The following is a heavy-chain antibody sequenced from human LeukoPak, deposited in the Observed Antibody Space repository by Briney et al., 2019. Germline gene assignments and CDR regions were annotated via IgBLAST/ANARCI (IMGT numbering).Heavy chain of an antibody. CDR3: ARSFSGSYYFEY. D-gene: IGHD1-26*01. CDR1: GDSINSYY. J-gene: IGHJ4*02. V-gene: IGHV4-4*07. Sequence: SETLSLTCTVSGDSINSYYWSWVRQPAGKELEWIGRIYTSGKTDYNPYTPSLKSRVTVSLDTSKNQLSLFLTSVTAADTAMYYCARSFSGSYYFEYWGQGTLVTVSS. CDR2: IYTSGKT.